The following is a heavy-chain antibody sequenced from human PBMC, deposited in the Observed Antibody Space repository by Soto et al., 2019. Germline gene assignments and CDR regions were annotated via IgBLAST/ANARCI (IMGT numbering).Heavy chain of an antibody. CDR2: IGGRGNSA. D-gene: IGHD5-12*01. V-gene: IGHV3-23*01. Sequence: PVGSLRLSCAASGFIFTNYAMNWVRQAPGKGLEWVSVIGGRGNSAYYADSVQGRFTISRDNSKNTLSLQMSSLTADDTAIYYCVREGRGSFDFWGRGTMVTVPS. CDR1: GFIFTNYA. J-gene: IGHJ3*01. CDR3: VREGRGSFDF.